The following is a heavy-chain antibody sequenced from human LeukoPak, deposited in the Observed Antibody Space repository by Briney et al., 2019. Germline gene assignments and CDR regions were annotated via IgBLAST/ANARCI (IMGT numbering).Heavy chain of an antibody. CDR2: ISWNSGSI. V-gene: IGHV3-9*01. J-gene: IGHJ4*02. CDR3: AKSFKGDWSQLLYDNFWDY. D-gene: IGHD2-2*02. CDR1: GFTFEDYA. Sequence: PGGSLRLSCAASGFTFEDYAMHWVRQAPGKGLEWVSGISWNSGSIGYVDSVKGRFTISRDNAKKYLYLQMNSLRVEDTALYYCAKSFKGDWSQLLYDNFWDYWGQGILVTVSS.